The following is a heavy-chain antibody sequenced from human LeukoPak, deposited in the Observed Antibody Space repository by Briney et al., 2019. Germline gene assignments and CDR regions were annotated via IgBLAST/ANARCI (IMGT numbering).Heavy chain of an antibody. V-gene: IGHV4-34*01. CDR1: GGSISSYY. D-gene: IGHD2-2*01. Sequence: PSETLSPTCTVSGGSISSYYWSWIRQPPGKGLEWIGEINHSGSTNYNPSLKSRVTISVDTSKNQFSLKLSSVTAADTAVYYCARGRRPRAGFRNEDIVVVPAAERPFDYWGQGTLVTVSS. CDR2: INHSGST. J-gene: IGHJ4*02. CDR3: ARGRRPRAGFRNEDIVVVPAAERPFDY.